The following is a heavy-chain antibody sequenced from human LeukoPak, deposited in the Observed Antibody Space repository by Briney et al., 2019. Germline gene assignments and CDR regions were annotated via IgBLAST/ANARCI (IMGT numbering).Heavy chain of an antibody. CDR3: ARSGGKSSYYDFWSGSQYYFDY. CDR2: INWNGGST. CDR1: GFTFDDYG. Sequence: GGSLSLSCAASGFTFDDYGMSWVRQAPGKGLEWVSGINWNGGSTGYADSVKGRFTISRDNAKNSLYLQMNSLRAQDTALYYCARSGGKSSYYDFWSGSQYYFDYWGQGTLVTVSS. D-gene: IGHD3-3*01. V-gene: IGHV3-20*04. J-gene: IGHJ4*02.